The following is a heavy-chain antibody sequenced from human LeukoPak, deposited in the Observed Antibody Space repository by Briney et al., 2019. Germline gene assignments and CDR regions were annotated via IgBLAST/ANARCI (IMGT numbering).Heavy chain of an antibody. CDR1: GYTFTGYY. J-gene: IGHJ6*03. CDR3: ARASGDSCTSSTCFKSLYYYYMDV. CDR2: INPNSGGT. D-gene: IGHD2-2*01. V-gene: IGHV1-2*02. Sequence: GASVEVSCKASGYTFTGYYMQWVRQAPGQGLEWMGWINPNSGGTNYAQKFQGRATMTRDTSISTAYMELNRLRSDDTAVYYCARASGDSCTSSTCFKSLYYYYMDVWGKGTTVTVSS.